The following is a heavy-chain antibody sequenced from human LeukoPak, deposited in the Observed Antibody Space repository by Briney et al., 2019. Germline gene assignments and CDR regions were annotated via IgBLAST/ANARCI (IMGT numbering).Heavy chain of an antibody. CDR2: ISAYNGNT. CDR1: GYTFTSYG. Sequence: ASVKVSCKASGYTFTSYGISWVRQAPGQGLEWMGWISAYNGNTNYAQKLQGRVTMTTDTSTSTAYMELRSLRSDDTAVYYCARTRSLYYDFWSGYYSRWSASPLYFDYWGQGTLVTVSS. J-gene: IGHJ4*02. D-gene: IGHD3-3*01. V-gene: IGHV1-18*01. CDR3: ARTRSLYYDFWSGYYSRWSASPLYFDY.